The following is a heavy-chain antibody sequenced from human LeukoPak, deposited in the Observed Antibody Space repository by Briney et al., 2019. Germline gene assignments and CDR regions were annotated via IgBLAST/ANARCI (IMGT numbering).Heavy chain of an antibody. CDR3: AKGGSVAGRFDP. CDR2: ISGSGGST. CDR1: GFTFNNYA. J-gene: IGHJ5*02. V-gene: IGHV3-23*01. Sequence: GGSLRLSCAASGFTFNNYALHWVRQAPGKGLEWVSAISGSGGSTYYADSVKGRFTISRDNSKNTLYLQMNNLRVEDTAVYYCAKGGSVAGRFDPWGQGTLVTVSS. D-gene: IGHD6-19*01.